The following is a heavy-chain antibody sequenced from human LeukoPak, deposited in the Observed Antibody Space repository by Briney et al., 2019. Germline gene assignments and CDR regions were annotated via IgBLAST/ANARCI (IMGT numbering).Heavy chain of an antibody. CDR1: GFTFSSYW. V-gene: IGHV3-7*01. CDR3: ARDVVVAATFWFDP. CDR2: IKQGGSEK. D-gene: IGHD2-15*01. J-gene: IGHJ5*02. Sequence: GGSLRLSCAASGFTFSSYWMSWVRQAPGKGLEWVANIKQGGSEKYYVDSVKGRFTISRDNAKNSLYLQMNSLRAEDTAVYYCARDVVVAATFWFDPWGQGTLVTVSS.